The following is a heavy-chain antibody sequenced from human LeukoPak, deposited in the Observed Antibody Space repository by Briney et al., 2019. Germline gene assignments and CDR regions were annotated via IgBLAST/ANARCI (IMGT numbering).Heavy chain of an antibody. V-gene: IGHV1-69*04. CDR1: GGTFSSYA. CDR2: IIPILGIA. J-gene: IGHJ5*02. CDR3: ASHNIVVVVAATRGNWFDP. D-gene: IGHD2-15*01. Sequence: ASVKVSCKASGGTFSSYAISWVRQAPGQGLEWIGRIIPILGIANYAQKFQGRVTITADKSTSTAYMELSSLRSEDTAVYYCASHNIVVVVAATRGNWFDPWGQGTLVTVSS.